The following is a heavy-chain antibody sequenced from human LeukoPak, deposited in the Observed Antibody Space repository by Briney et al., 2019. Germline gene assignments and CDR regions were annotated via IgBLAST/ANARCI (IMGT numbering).Heavy chain of an antibody. CDR1: GYTFTSYD. J-gene: IGHJ4*02. CDR2: INPNSGGT. V-gene: IGHV1-2*02. D-gene: IGHD6-13*01. CDR3: ARVDLYSSSWYNYFDY. Sequence: GASVKVSCKASGYTFTSYDINWVRQAPGQGLEWMGWINPNSGGTNYAQKFRGRVTMTRDTSISIAYMELSRLRSDDTAVYYCARVDLYSSSWYNYFDYWGQGTLVTVSS.